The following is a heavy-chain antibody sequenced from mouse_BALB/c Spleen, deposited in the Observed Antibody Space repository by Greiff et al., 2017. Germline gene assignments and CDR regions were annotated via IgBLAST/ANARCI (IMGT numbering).Heavy chain of an antibody. Sequence: QVHVKQSGAELVKPGASVKLSCKTSGYTFTSYWIQWVKQRPGQGLGWIGEIFPGTGTTYYNEKFKGKATLTIDTSSSTAYMQLSSLTSEDSAVYFCARRGLRDYAMDYWGQGTSVTVSS. CDR1: GYTFTSYW. D-gene: IGHD2-2*01. CDR2: IFPGTGTT. CDR3: ARRGLRDYAMDY. J-gene: IGHJ4*01. V-gene: IGHV1S132*01.